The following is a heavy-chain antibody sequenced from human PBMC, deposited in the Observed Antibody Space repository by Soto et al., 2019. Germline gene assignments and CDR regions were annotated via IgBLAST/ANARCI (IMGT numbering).Heavy chain of an antibody. CDR2: ISYDGSNK. J-gene: IGHJ4*02. CDR1: GFTFSSYA. D-gene: IGHD6-19*01. Sequence: GSLRLSCAASGFTFSSYAMHWVRQAPGKGLEWVAVISYDGSNKYYADSVKGRFTISRDNSKNTLYLQMNSLRAEDTAVYYCARNAGSGWYYFDYWGQGTLVTVSS. V-gene: IGHV3-30-3*01. CDR3: ARNAGSGWYYFDY.